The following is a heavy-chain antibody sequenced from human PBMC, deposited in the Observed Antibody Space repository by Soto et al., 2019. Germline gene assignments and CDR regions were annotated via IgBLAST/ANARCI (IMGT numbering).Heavy chain of an antibody. D-gene: IGHD1-1*01. Sequence: ETLSLTCTVSGGSISSYYWSWIRQPPGKGLEWVGYIYYSGSTNYNPSLKSRVTISVDTSKNQFSLKLSSVTAADTAVYYCARRYGYSFDYWGQGTLVTVSS. CDR1: GGSISSYY. J-gene: IGHJ4*02. V-gene: IGHV4-59*08. CDR3: ARRYGYSFDY. CDR2: IYYSGST.